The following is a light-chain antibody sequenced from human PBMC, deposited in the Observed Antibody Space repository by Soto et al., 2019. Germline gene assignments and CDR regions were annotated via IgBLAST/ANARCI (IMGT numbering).Light chain of an antibody. J-gene: IGKJ1*01. CDR2: GAS. CDR1: QSVSSSY. V-gene: IGKV3-20*01. Sequence: EIVLTQSPGPLSLSPGERATLSCRASQSVSSSYLAWYQQKPGQAPRLLIYGASSSATGIPDRFSGSGSGTDLTLTISSLQSDDFAVYYCQQYDRWPAWTFGQGTKVDIK. CDR3: QQYDRWPAWT.